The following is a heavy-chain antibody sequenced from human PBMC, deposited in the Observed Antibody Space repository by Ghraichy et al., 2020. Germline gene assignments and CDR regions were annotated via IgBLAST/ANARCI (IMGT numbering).Heavy chain of an antibody. CDR2: IWYDGSNK. Sequence: LSLTCAASGFTFSSYGMHWVRQAPGKGLEWVSVIWYDGSNKYYADSVKGRFTISRDNSKNTLYLQMNSLRAEDTAVYYCARDGAAAAGTGTYYYYYGMDVWGQGTTVTVSS. D-gene: IGHD6-13*01. CDR3: ARDGAAAAGTGTYYYYYGMDV. V-gene: IGHV3-33*01. J-gene: IGHJ6*02. CDR1: GFTFSSYG.